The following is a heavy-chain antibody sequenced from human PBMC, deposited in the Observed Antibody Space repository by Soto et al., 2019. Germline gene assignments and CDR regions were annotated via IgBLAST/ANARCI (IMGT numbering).Heavy chain of an antibody. D-gene: IGHD6-6*01. Sequence: GGSLRLSCAASGFTFDGYAMSWVRQAPGKGLQWVSSIGGSGDGTYYADSVKGRFTISRDNSKNTLYLQMNSLRAEDTAVYYCARAREVTFIRMPSSRWGQGTLVTVSS. CDR1: GFTFDGYA. J-gene: IGHJ4*02. CDR2: IGGSGDGT. CDR3: ARAREVTFIRMPSSR. V-gene: IGHV3-23*01.